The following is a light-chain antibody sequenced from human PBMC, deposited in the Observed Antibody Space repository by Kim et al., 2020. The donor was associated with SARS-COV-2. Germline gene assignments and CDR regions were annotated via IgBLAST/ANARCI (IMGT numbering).Light chain of an antibody. J-gene: IGKJ5*01. CDR2: EAS. CDR3: QQRGS. Sequence: LSWSPGDRATRSCRASQGVSNYLAWYQQKPGQAPRLLIYEASKRAAGIPARFSGSGSGTDFTLTISRLEPGDSAVYFCQQRGSFGQGTRLEIK. CDR1: QGVSNY. V-gene: IGKV3-11*01.